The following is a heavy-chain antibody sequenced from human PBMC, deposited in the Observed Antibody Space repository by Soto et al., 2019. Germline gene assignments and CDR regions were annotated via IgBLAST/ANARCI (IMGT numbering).Heavy chain of an antibody. D-gene: IGHD6-13*01. J-gene: IGHJ4*02. CDR3: VRVLASGYSSSWYLDY. V-gene: IGHV4-31*03. CDR1: GGSINSGDYY. Sequence: QVQLQESGPGLVKPSESLSLTCTVSGGSINSGDYYWSWIRQHPGKGLEWIGHIYFTGNTFYIPSLXRXVXIXXDTPKNQFSLNLSSVTAADTAIYYCVRVLASGYSSSWYLDYWGQGTLVTVSS. CDR2: IYFTGNT.